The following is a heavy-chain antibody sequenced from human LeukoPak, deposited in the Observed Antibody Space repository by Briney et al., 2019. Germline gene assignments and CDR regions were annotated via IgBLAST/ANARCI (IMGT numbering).Heavy chain of an antibody. Sequence: GGSLRLSCAACGFAFSSYAMRWVRQAPGKGLEWVSAISGSGGSTYYADSVKGRFTISRGNSKNTLYLQMNSLRAEDTAVYYCAKDLDTAMASYYYYGMDVSGQGTTVTVSS. CDR2: ISGSGGST. CDR1: GFAFSSYA. V-gene: IGHV3-23*01. J-gene: IGHJ6*02. CDR3: AKDLDTAMASYYYYGMDV. D-gene: IGHD5-18*01.